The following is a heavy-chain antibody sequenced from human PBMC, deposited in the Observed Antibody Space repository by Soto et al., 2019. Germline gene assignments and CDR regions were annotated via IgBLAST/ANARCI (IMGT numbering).Heavy chain of an antibody. CDR1: GFNFRNYW. CDR2: INGDGSSA. CDR3: ARPMEGAWFDY. V-gene: IGHV3-74*01. Sequence: EVRLVESGGGLVQPGGSLRLSCAASGFNFRNYWMHWVRQAPGKGLVWVSRINGDGSSAIYADSVKGRITISRDNAKNTLYLQRNRLRAEDTAVYYCARPMEGAWFDYWGQGKLVTVPS. J-gene: IGHJ4*02. D-gene: IGHD1-26*01.